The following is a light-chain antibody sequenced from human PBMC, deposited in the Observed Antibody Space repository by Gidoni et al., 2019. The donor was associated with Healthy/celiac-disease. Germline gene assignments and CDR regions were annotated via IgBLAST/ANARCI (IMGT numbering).Light chain of an antibody. Sequence: QLVLTQSPSASASLGASVKLTCTLSSGHSSYAIAWHQQQPEKGPRYLLKLNSDGSHSKGDGIPDRFSGSSSGAERYRTISSRQSEDEADYYCQTWGTCIWVFGGGTKLTVL. CDR3: QTWGTCIWV. J-gene: IGLJ3*02. CDR1: SGHSSYA. V-gene: IGLV4-69*01. CDR2: LNSDGSH.